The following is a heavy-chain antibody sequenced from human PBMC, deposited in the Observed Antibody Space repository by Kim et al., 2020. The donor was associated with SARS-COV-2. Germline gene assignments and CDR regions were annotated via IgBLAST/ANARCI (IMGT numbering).Heavy chain of an antibody. CDR2: IYYSGST. CDR3: ARHRCSSTSCHDAFDI. V-gene: IGHV4-39*01. CDR1: GGSISSSSYY. J-gene: IGHJ3*02. Sequence: SETLSLTCTVSGGSISSSSYYWGWIRQPPGKGLEWIGSIYYSGSTYYNPSLKSRVTISVDTSKNQFSLKLSSVTAADTAVYYCARHRCSSTSCHDAFDIWGQGTMVTVSS. D-gene: IGHD2-2*01.